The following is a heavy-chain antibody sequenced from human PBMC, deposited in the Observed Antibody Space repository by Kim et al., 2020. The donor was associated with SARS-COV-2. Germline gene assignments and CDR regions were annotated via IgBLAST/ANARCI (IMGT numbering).Heavy chain of an antibody. Sequence: GGSLRLSCAASGFTFSSYDMHWVRQATGKGLEWVSAIGTAGDTYYPGSVKGRFTISRENAKNSLYLQMNSLRAGDTAVYYCARVIRSWYGWYFDLWAVAPWSLSPQ. CDR2: IGTAGDT. D-gene: IGHD6-13*01. CDR3: ARVIRSWYGWYFDL. J-gene: IGHJ2*01. CDR1: GFTFSSYD. V-gene: IGHV3-13*01.